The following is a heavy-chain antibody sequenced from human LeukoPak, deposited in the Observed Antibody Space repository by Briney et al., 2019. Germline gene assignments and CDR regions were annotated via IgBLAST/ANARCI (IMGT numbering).Heavy chain of an antibody. CDR1: GYTFTGYY. V-gene: IGHV1-2*02. J-gene: IGHJ6*03. CDR3: ARHRGYSYGLNYYYYYYMDV. CDR2: INPNSGGT. D-gene: IGHD5-18*01. Sequence: GASVKVSRKASGYTFTGYYMHWVRQAPGQGLEWMGWINPNSGGTNYAQKLQGRVTMTTDTSTSTAYMELRSLRSDDTAVYYCARHRGYSYGLNYYYYYYMDVWGKGTTVTVSS.